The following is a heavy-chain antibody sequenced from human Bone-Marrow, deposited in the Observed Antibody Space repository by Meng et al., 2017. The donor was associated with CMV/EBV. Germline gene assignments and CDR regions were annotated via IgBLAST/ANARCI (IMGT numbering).Heavy chain of an antibody. CDR2: MNPNSGNT. J-gene: IGHJ5*02. CDR3: ARGLVRRRNWFDP. V-gene: IGHV1-8*01. Sequence: ASVKVSCKASGYTFSNYDIIWVRQASGQGLEWVGWMNPNSGNTGYAQKFQGRVTMTRNTSISTAYMELSSLRSEDTAVYYCARGLVRRRNWFDPWGQGNLVTVSS. CDR1: GYTFSNYD. D-gene: IGHD6-6*01.